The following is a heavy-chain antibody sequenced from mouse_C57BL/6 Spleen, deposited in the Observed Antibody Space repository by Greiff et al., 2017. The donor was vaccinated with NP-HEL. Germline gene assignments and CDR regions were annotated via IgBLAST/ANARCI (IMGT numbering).Heavy chain of an antibody. CDR2: ISDGGSYT. Sequence: EVMLVESGGGLVKPGGSLKLSCAASGFTFSSYAMSWVRQTPEKRLEWVATISDGGSYTYYPDNVKGRFTISRDNAKTNLYLQMSHLKSEDTAMYYCARRPYYGYDAYFDYWGQGTTLTVSS. V-gene: IGHV5-4*03. J-gene: IGHJ2*01. CDR3: ARRPYYGYDAYFDY. D-gene: IGHD2-2*01. CDR1: GFTFSSYA.